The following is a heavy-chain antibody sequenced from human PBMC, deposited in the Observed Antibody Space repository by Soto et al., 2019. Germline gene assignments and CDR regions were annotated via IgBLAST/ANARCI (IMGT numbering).Heavy chain of an antibody. CDR1: GYTFTSYG. J-gene: IGHJ5*02. CDR2: ISAYNGNT. CDR3: ARGQPGGWFDP. Sequence: QVQLVQSGAEVKKPGASVKVSCKASGYTFTSYGISWVRQAPGQGLEWMGWISAYNGNTNYAQKLQGRVTMTTDTATSTAYRVLRGLRFDDTAVYYCARGQPGGWFDPWGQGTLVTVSS. D-gene: IGHD3-10*01. V-gene: IGHV1-18*01.